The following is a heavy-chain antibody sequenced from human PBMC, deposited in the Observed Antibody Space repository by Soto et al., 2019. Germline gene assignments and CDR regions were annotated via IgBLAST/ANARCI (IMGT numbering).Heavy chain of an antibody. CDR1: GFTFSSYG. D-gene: IGHD2-21*02. J-gene: IGHJ6*02. CDR3: AKDGGDCLPYSYSYGMDV. Sequence: QVQLVESGGGVVQPGRSLRLSCAASGFTFSSYGMHWVRQAPGKGLEWVAVISYDGSNKYYADSVKGRFTISRDNSKNTRYLQMSSLIAEDTAVYYCAKDGGDCLPYSYSYGMDVWGQGTTVTVSS. V-gene: IGHV3-30*18. CDR2: ISYDGSNK.